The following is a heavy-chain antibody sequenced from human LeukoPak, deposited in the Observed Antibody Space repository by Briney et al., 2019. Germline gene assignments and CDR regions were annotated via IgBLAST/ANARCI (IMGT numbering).Heavy chain of an antibody. D-gene: IGHD3-10*01. CDR3: AREGGGLLPGELWYYYYNNMDV. J-gene: IGHJ6*03. CDR2: INPSGGST. V-gene: IGHV1-46*01. Sequence: ASVKVSCKASGYTFTSYYMHWVRQAPGQGLEWMGIINPSGGSTNYAQKFQGRVTMTRGTSISTAYMALSRLRSDDTAVYYCAREGGGLLPGELWYYYYNNMDVWGKGTTVTVSS. CDR1: GYTFTSYY.